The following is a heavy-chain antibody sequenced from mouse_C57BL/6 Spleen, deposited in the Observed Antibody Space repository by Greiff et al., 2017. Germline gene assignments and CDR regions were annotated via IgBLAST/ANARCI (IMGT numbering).Heavy chain of an antibody. Sequence: EVQVVESGGGLVQSGRSLRLSCATSGFTFSDFYMEWVRQAPGKGLEWIAASRNKANDYTTEYSASVKGRFIVSRDTSQSILYLQMNALRAEDTAIYYCARNYYGNYDWYFDVWGTGTTVTVSS. CDR2: SRNKANDYTT. V-gene: IGHV7-1*01. D-gene: IGHD2-1*01. CDR1: GFTFSDFY. J-gene: IGHJ1*03. CDR3: ARNYYGNYDWYFDV.